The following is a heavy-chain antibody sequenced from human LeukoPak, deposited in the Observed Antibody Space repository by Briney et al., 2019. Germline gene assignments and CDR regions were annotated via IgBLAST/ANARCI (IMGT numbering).Heavy chain of an antibody. CDR3: AKRYYYDSSGYYYGY. CDR1: GFTFSSCA. D-gene: IGHD3-22*01. CDR2: ISGSGGST. Sequence: GGSLRLSCAASGFTFSSCAMSWVRQAPGKGLEWVSAISGSGGSTYYADSVKGRFTISRDNSKNTLYLQMNSLRAEDTAVYYCAKRYYYDSSGYYYGYWGQGTLVTVSS. J-gene: IGHJ4*02. V-gene: IGHV3-23*01.